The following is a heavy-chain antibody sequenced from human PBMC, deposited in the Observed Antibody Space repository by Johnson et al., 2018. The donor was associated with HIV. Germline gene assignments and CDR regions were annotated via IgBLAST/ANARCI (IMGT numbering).Heavy chain of an antibody. V-gene: IGHV3-33*06. J-gene: IGHJ3*02. CDR2: IWYYGSNK. Sequence: QVQLVESGGGVVQPGRSLRLSCAASGFTFSSYGMHWVRQAPGKGLEWVAVIWYYGSNKYYADSVQGRFPISRDNSKNTLYLQMNSLRAEDTAVYYCAKDRAARHDAFDIWGQGTMVTVSS. CDR3: AKDRAARHDAFDI. CDR1: GFTFSSYG. D-gene: IGHD6-6*01.